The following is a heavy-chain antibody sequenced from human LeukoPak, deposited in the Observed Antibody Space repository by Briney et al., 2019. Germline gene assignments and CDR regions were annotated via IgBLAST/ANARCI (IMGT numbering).Heavy chain of an antibody. CDR1: GYTFTSYG. CDR2: ISAYNGNT. CDR3: ARDLGYYYDSSGLVSGPKRGSNY. J-gene: IGHJ4*02. D-gene: IGHD3-22*01. V-gene: IGHV1-18*01. Sequence: GASVKVSCKASGYTFTSYGISWVQQAPGQGLEWMGWISAYNGNTNYAQKLQGRVTMTTDTSTSTAYMELRSLRSDDTAVYYCARDLGYYYDSSGLVSGPKRGSNYWGQGTLVTVSS.